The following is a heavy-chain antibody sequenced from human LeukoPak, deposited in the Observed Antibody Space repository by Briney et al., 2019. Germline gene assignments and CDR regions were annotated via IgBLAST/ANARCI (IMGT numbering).Heavy chain of an antibody. CDR2: INPSGGST. D-gene: IGHD3-10*01. CDR1: GYTFTSYY. CDR3: AREGVTMVRGVIRYFDY. J-gene: IGHJ4*02. V-gene: IGHV1-46*01. Sequence: ASVKVSCKASGYTFTSYYMHWVRQAPGQGLEWMGIINPSGGSTSYAQKFQGRVTMTRDTSTSTVYMELSSLRSEDTAVYYCAREGVTMVRGVIRYFDYGGQGTLVTVSS.